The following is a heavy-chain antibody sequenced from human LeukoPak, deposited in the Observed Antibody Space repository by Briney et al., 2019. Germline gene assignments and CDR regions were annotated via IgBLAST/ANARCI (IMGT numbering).Heavy chain of an antibody. Sequence: GASVTVSFKASGYTFTSYDINWVRQATGQGLEWMGWMNPNSGNTGYAQKFQGRVTMTRNTSISTAYMELSSLRSEDTAVYYCARAETSITMIVVVIDAFDIWGQGTMVTVSS. D-gene: IGHD3-22*01. CDR3: ARAETSITMIVVVIDAFDI. J-gene: IGHJ3*02. CDR1: GYTFTSYD. CDR2: MNPNSGNT. V-gene: IGHV1-8*01.